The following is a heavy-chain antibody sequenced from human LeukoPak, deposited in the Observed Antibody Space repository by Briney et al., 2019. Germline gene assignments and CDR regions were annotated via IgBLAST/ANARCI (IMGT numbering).Heavy chain of an antibody. CDR3: ARSPYYDILTGSRGTFDY. CDR1: GFSFSTSGVG. Sequence: SGPTLVNPTQTLTLTCTFSGFSFSTSGVGVGWIRQPPGKALEWLAAIYWDEDKRYRPSLKSRLTITKDTSKNQVVLTMTNMDPVDTATYYCARSPYYDILTGSRGTFDYWGRGILVTVSS. J-gene: IGHJ4*02. CDR2: IYWDEDK. V-gene: IGHV2-5*02. D-gene: IGHD3-9*01.